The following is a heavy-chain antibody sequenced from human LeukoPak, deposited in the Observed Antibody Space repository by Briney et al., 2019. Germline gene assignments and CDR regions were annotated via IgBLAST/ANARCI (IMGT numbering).Heavy chain of an antibody. D-gene: IGHD6-13*01. J-gene: IGHJ4*02. CDR3: ARDLAAAGDY. V-gene: IGHV3-21*01. Sequence: PGGSLGLSCAASGFTFSSYSMNWVRQAPGKGLEWVSSISSSSSYIYYADSVKGRFTISRDNAKNSLYLQMNSLRAEDTAVYYCARDLAAAGDYWGQGTLVTVSS. CDR1: GFTFSSYS. CDR2: ISSSSSYI.